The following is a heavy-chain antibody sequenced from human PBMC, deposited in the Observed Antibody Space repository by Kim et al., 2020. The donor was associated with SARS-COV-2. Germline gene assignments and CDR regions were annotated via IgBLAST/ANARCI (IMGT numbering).Heavy chain of an antibody. CDR2: ISSNGGST. V-gene: IGHV3-64*01. J-gene: IGHJ4*02. Sequence: GGSLRLSCAASGFTFSSYAMHWVRQAPGKGLEYVSAISSNGGSTYYANSVKGRFTISRDNSKNTLYLQMGSLRAEDMAVYYCARGSYYDYVWGSYRYSLGDDYFDYWGQGTLVTVSS. CDR3: ARGSYYDYVWGSYRYSLGDDYFDY. CDR1: GFTFSSYA. D-gene: IGHD3-16*02.